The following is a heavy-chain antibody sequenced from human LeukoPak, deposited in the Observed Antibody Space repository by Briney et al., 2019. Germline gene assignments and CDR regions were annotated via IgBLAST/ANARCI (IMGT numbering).Heavy chain of an antibody. CDR2: IYHSGST. CDR3: ARVGGMTTINNAAFDI. CDR1: GGSINSDY. V-gene: IGHV4-59*01. J-gene: IGHJ3*02. Sequence: SETLSLTCCVSGGSINSDYWNWVRQPPGQGLEWIGYIYHSGSTNYNPSLKSRVTISIDKSKKQFSLKLISVTAADTAIYYCARVGGMTTINNAAFDIWGQGTMVTVSS. D-gene: IGHD5-24*01.